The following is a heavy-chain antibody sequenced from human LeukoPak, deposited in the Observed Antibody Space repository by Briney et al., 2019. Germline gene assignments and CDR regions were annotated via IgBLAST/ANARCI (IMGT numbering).Heavy chain of an antibody. V-gene: IGHV1-69*06. CDR3: ARGPYGSGSYYKRLGYYYMDV. CDR2: IIPIFGTA. Sequence: ASVKVFCKASGGTFSSYAISWVRQAPGQGLEWMGGIIPIFGTANYAQKFQGRVTITADKSTSTAYMELSSLRSEDTAVYYCARGPYGSGSYYKRLGYYYMDVWGKGTTVTVSS. J-gene: IGHJ6*03. D-gene: IGHD3-10*01. CDR1: GGTFSSYA.